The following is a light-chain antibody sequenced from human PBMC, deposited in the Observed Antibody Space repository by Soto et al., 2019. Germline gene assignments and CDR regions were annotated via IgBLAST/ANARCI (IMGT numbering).Light chain of an antibody. CDR1: SSDVGSYNR. CDR2: EVS. J-gene: IGLJ1*01. V-gene: IGLV2-18*02. CDR3: NSYTSSCTYV. Sequence: QSVLTQPPSVSGSPGHSVTTSCTGTSSDVGSYNRVSWYQQPPGTAPKLMIYEVSNRPSGVPDRFSGSKSGNTASLTISGLQVKDEGDYYLNSYTSSCTYVFGTG.